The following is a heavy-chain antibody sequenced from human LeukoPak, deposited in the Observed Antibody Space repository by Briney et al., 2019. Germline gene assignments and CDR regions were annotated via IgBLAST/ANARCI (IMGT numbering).Heavy chain of an antibody. J-gene: IGHJ4*02. CDR2: IYHSGST. V-gene: IGHV4-4*02. CDR3: ARVTWFGELTLDY. Sequence: PSETLSLTCAVSGGSISSSNWWSWVRQPPGKGLEWIGEIYHSGSTNYNPSLKSRVTISVDTSKNQFSLKLNSVTAADTAVYYCARVTWFGELTLDYWGQGTLVTVSS. D-gene: IGHD3-10*01. CDR1: GGSISSSNW.